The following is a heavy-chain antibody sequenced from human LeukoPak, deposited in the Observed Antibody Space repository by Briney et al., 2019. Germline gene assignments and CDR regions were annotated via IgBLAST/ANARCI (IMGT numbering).Heavy chain of an antibody. CDR1: GGTFSSYA. Sequence: SVKVSCKASGGTFSSYAISWVRQAPGQGLEWMGRIIPIFGIANYAHKFQGRVTITADKSTSAAYMELSSLRSEDTAVYYCARALYYYDSSGYYYGAFDIWGQGTMVTVSS. D-gene: IGHD3-22*01. V-gene: IGHV1-69*04. J-gene: IGHJ3*02. CDR2: IIPIFGIA. CDR3: ARALYYYDSSGYYYGAFDI.